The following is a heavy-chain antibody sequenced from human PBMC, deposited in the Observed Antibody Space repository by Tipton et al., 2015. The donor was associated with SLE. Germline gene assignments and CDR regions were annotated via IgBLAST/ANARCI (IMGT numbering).Heavy chain of an antibody. Sequence: LRLSCAASGFSFDDYAMHWVRQAPGKGLEWVAGIGWDSAYIAYEDSVEGRCTISRDNAKKSLYLQMDSLRPDDTAFYYCVRVGTPDYYMDVWGKGTRVTVSS. CDR1: GFSFDDYA. CDR3: VRVGTPDYYMDV. D-gene: IGHD7-27*01. J-gene: IGHJ6*03. V-gene: IGHV3-9*01. CDR2: IGWDSAYI.